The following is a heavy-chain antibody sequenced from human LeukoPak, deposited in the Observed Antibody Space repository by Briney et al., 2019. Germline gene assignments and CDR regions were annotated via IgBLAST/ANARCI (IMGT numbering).Heavy chain of an antibody. D-gene: IGHD3-10*01. CDR3: ARVLWFGGIYYFDY. CDR2: ISYDGTNK. Sequence: GGSLRLSCAASGFTFRSYGMHWVRQAPGKGLEWVAAISYDGTNKYYADSVKGRFTISRDNSKNTLDLQMNSLRAEDTAVYYCARVLWFGGIYYFDYWGQGTLVTVSS. V-gene: IGHV3-30*03. CDR1: GFTFRSYG. J-gene: IGHJ4*02.